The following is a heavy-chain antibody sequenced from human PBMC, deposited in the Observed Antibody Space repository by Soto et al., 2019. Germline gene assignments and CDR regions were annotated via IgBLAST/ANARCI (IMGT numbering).Heavy chain of an antibody. Sequence: EVQLVESGGGLVQPEGSLRLSCVASGFTFSSYWMHWVRQAPGKGLVWVSSISNDGSSIYADPVKGRFTISRDNAKNTLYLQMNSLRAEDTAVYYCARLPNKSPQNWGQGTLVIVSP. CDR3: ARLPNKSPQN. CDR2: ISNDGSS. V-gene: IGHV3-74*01. J-gene: IGHJ1*01. CDR1: GFTFSSYW.